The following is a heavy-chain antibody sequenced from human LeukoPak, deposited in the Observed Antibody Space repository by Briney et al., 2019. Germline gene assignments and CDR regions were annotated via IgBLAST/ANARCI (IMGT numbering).Heavy chain of an antibody. CDR1: GGSISSYY. J-gene: IGHJ4*02. V-gene: IGHV4-59*01. D-gene: IGHD5-12*01. Sequence: PSETLSLTCTVSGGSISSYYWSWIRQPPGKGLEWIGYIYYSGSTNYNPSLKSRVTISLDTSRNQFSLKLRSVTTADTAVYYCARRRVYSGSGEFDFWGQGTLVTVSS. CDR3: ARRRVYSGSGEFDF. CDR2: IYYSGST.